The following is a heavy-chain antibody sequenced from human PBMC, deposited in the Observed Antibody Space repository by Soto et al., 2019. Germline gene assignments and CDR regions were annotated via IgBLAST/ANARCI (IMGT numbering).Heavy chain of an antibody. J-gene: IGHJ6*02. CDR2: IYYSGST. CDR3: ARAEVAATPEGYYGMDV. V-gene: IGHV4-31*03. CDR1: GGSISSGGYY. Sequence: QVQLQESGPGLVKPSQTLSLTCTVSGGSISSGGYYWSWIRQHPGKGLEWIGYIYYSGSTYYNPSLKSRVTISVDPSKTQFSLKLSSVTAADTAVYYCARAEVAATPEGYYGMDVWGQGTTVTVSS. D-gene: IGHD2-15*01.